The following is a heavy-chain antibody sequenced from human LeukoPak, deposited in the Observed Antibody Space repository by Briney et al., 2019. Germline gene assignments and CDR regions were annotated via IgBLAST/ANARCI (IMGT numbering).Heavy chain of an antibody. Sequence: RPSETLSLTCTVSGGSISSSSYYWGWIRQPAGKGLEWIGRIYTSGSTNYNPSLKSRVTISVDTSKNQFSLKLSSVTAADTAVYYCARDRAGLGSDYWGQGTLVTVSS. CDR2: IYTSGST. CDR3: ARDRAGLGSDY. V-gene: IGHV4-61*02. D-gene: IGHD2-2*03. CDR1: GGSISSSSYY. J-gene: IGHJ4*02.